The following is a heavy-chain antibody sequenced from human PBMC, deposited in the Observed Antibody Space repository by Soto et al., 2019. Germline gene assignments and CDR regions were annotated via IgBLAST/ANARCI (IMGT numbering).Heavy chain of an antibody. CDR2: IYPDDSDT. CDR3: ARMGFSGGGYLSYYYYGMDV. V-gene: IGHV5-51*01. Sequence: LGESKKVSCKGSGYSFISYGRGWVRQKPGKDLEWMAIIYPDDSDTRYSPSFQGQVTISADKSISTAYLQWSSLKASDTAMYYCARMGFSGGGYLSYYYYGMDVWGQGTTVTVSS. J-gene: IGHJ6*02. D-gene: IGHD2-15*01. CDR1: GYSFISYG.